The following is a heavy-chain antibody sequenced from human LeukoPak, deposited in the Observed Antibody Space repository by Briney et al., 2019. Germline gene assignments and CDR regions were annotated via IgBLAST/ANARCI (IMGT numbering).Heavy chain of an antibody. CDR1: GDSVSSKNGA. V-gene: IGHV6-1*01. D-gene: IGHD6-19*01. CDR2: TYYRSKWYN. J-gene: IGHJ4*02. Sequence: NPSQTLSLTCVVSGDSVSSKNGAWNWIRQSPSRGLEWLGRTYYRSKWYNDYAESIEGRMTISQDTSKNQYSLHLNSVTPDDTAVYYCARDFGTTGWHTFDYWGQGTLVTVSS. CDR3: ARDFGTTGWHTFDY.